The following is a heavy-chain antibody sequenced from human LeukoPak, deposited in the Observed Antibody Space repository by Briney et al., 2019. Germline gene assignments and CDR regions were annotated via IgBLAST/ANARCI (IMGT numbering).Heavy chain of an antibody. J-gene: IGHJ6*02. D-gene: IGHD3-10*01. V-gene: IGHV1-69*02. CDR1: GGTFSSCT. CDR3: AMFGSGSASGMDV. Sequence: ASVTVSCKASGGTFSSCTLGWVRQAPGQGLEWMGRIIPIVGRANFAQKFQGRVTSTADKSTNTAYMELSSLRSEDTAVYYCAMFGSGSASGMDVWGQGTTVIVSS. CDR2: IIPIVGRA.